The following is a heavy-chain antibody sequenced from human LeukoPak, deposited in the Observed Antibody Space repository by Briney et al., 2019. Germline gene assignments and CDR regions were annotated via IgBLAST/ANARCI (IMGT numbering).Heavy chain of an antibody. CDR2: IRPHTGET. D-gene: IGHD2-2*01. Sequence: GASVKVSCKASGYNFPSYGINWVRQAPRKGLEWMGWIRPHTGETNSAQRFQDRVTMTTDTSTTTAYMELRSLRFDDTAVYYCARDRGGKGSAIFYWGQGSLVTVSS. CDR3: ARDRGGKGSAIFY. CDR1: GYNFPSYG. J-gene: IGHJ4*02. V-gene: IGHV1-18*01.